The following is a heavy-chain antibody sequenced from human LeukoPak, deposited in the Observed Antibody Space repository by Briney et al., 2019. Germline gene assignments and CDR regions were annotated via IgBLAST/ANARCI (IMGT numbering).Heavy chain of an antibody. CDR2: ISNDGTNI. CDR3: ARENPPVDSGYDNYYFDY. CDR1: GFTFSSYA. Sequence: PGGSLRLSCAASGFTFSSYAMHWVRQAPGKGLEWVAVISNDGTNIYYADSVKGRFTISRDNSKNTLYLQMNSLRAEDTAVYYCARENPPVDSGYDNYYFDYWGQGTLVTVSS. V-gene: IGHV3-30-3*01. J-gene: IGHJ4*02. D-gene: IGHD5-12*01.